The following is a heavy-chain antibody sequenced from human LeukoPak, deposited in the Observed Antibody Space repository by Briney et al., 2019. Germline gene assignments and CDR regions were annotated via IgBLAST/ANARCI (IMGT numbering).Heavy chain of an antibody. V-gene: IGHV3-33*06. CDR1: GFTFSSYG. CDR2: IWYDGSNK. D-gene: IGHD6-13*01. J-gene: IGHJ4*02. Sequence: GGSLRLSCAAPGFTFSSYGMHWVRQAPGKGLEWVAVIWYDGSNKYYADSVKGRFTISRDNSKNTLYLQMNSLRAEDTAVYYCAKPRTYSSPDGVDYWGQGTLVTVSS. CDR3: AKPRTYSSPDGVDY.